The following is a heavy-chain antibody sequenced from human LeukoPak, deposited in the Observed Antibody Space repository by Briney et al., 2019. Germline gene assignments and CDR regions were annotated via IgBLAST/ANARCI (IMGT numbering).Heavy chain of an antibody. V-gene: IGHV3-49*04. CDR1: GFTFSSYA. Sequence: PGGSLRLSCAASGFTFSSYAMSWVRQAPGKGLEWVGFIRSKAYGGTTEYAASVKGRFTISRDDSKSIAYLQMNSLKTEDTAVYYCTRVGRYGGGYNSNYWGQGTLVTVSS. CDR3: TRVGRYGGGYNSNY. D-gene: IGHD5-24*01. J-gene: IGHJ4*02. CDR2: IRSKAYGGTT.